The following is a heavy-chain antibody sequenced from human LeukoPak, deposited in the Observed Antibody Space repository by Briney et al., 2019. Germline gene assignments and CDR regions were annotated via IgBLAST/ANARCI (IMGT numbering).Heavy chain of an antibody. CDR2: ISGSGGST. Sequence: PGGSLRLSCAASGFTFSSYAMNWVRQAPGKGLEWVSSISGSGGSTYYADSVKGRFTISRDNSKNTLYVQMNSLRAEDTAIYYCAKDGASGSYFPSTSNDYWGQGTLVTVSS. CDR1: GFTFSSYA. CDR3: AKDGASGSYFPSTSNDY. J-gene: IGHJ4*02. D-gene: IGHD3-10*01. V-gene: IGHV3-23*01.